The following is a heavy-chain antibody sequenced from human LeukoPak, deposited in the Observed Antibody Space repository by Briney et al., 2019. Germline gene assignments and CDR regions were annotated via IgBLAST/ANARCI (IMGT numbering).Heavy chain of an antibody. V-gene: IGHV1-46*01. CDR2: INPSGGST. J-gene: IGHJ4*02. D-gene: IGHD4-17*01. Sequence: ASVKVSCKASGYTFTSYYMHWVRQAPGQGLEWMGIINPSGGSTSYAQKYQGRVTMTRDTSTSTVYMELSSLRSEDTAVYYCARAVTTYDFDYWGQGTLVTVPS. CDR3: ARAVTTYDFDY. CDR1: GYTFTSYY.